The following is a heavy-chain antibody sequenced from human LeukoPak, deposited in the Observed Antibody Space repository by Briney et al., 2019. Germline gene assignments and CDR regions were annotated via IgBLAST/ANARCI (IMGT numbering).Heavy chain of an antibody. V-gene: IGHV3-48*03. CDR1: GFTFSSYE. D-gene: IGHD3-10*02. CDR3: AELGITMIGGV. J-gene: IGHJ6*04. Sequence: QPGGSLRLSCAASGFTFSSYEMNWVRQAPGKGLEWVSYISSSGSTIYYADSVKGRFTISRDNAKKSLYLQMNSLRAEDTAVYYCAELGITMIGGVWGKGTTVTISS. CDR2: ISSSGSTI.